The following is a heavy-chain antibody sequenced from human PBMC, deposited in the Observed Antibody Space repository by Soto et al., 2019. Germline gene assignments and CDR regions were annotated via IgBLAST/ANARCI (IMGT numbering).Heavy chain of an antibody. Sequence: ASVKVSCKASGYTFTSYGISWVRQAPGQGLEWMGWTSAYNGNTNYAQKLQGRVTMTTDTSTSTAYMELRSLRSDDTAVYYCGREYYYGSGPWYWGQGTLVTASS. D-gene: IGHD3-10*01. CDR2: TSAYNGNT. CDR3: GREYYYGSGPWY. V-gene: IGHV1-18*01. CDR1: GYTFTSYG. J-gene: IGHJ4*02.